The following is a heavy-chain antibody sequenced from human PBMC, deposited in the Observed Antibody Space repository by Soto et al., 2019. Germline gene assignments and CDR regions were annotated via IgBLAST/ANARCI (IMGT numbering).Heavy chain of an antibody. Sequence: SSETLSLTCTVSGGSISSGGYYWSWIRQHPGKGLEWIGYIYYSGSTYYNPSLKSRVTISVDTSKNQFSLKLSSVTAADTAVYYCARGWVVVTGGYPLQGYNWFDPWGQGTLVTVSS. V-gene: IGHV4-31*03. D-gene: IGHD2-21*02. J-gene: IGHJ5*02. CDR3: ARGWVVVTGGYPLQGYNWFDP. CDR2: IYYSGST. CDR1: GGSISSGGYY.